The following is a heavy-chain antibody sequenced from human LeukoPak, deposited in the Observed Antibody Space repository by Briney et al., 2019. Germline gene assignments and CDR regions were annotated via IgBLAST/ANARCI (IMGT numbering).Heavy chain of an antibody. CDR3: ARHWRSSGSPDFDY. V-gene: IGHV4-39*01. CDR2: IYYSGST. CDR1: GGSFSSYY. D-gene: IGHD6-19*01. Sequence: PSETLSLTCAVYGGSFSSYYWGWIRQPPGKGLEWIGSIYYSGSTYYNPSLKSRVTISVDTSKNQFSLKLSSVTAADTAVYYCARHWRSSGSPDFDYWGQGTLVTVSS. J-gene: IGHJ4*02.